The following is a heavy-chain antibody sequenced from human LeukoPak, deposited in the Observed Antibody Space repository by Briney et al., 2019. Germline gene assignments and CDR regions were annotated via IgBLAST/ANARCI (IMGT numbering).Heavy chain of an antibody. V-gene: IGHV1-18*01. CDR1: GYTFTSYG. J-gene: IGHJ5*02. D-gene: IGHD1-26*01. CDR3: ARDRGLRVPTWFDP. CDR2: ISAYNGNT. Sequence: GASVKVSCKASGYTFTSYGISWVRQAPGQGLEWMGWISAYNGNTNYAQRLQGRVTMTTDTSTSTAYMELRSLRSDDTAVYYCARDRGLRVPTWFDPWGQGTLVTVSS.